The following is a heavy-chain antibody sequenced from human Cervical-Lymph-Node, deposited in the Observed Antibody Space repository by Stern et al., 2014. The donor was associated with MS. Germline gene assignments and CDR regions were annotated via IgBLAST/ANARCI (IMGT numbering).Heavy chain of an antibody. D-gene: IGHD6-19*01. V-gene: IGHV1-8*01. CDR2: MNPNSGKT. J-gene: IGHJ4*02. Sequence: MQLVQSGAEVKKPGASVKVSCKASGYTFTSYDINWVRQATGQGLEWMGWMNPNSGKTGYAQKLQGRVTMTRNTSLSTAYMELSSLRSEDTAVYYCARGHIAVAGTGFDYWGQGTLVTVSA. CDR3: ARGHIAVAGTGFDY. CDR1: GYTFTSYD.